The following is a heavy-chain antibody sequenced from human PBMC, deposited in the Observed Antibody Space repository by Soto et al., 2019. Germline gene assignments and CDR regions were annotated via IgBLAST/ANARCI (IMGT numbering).Heavy chain of an antibody. D-gene: IGHD2-2*01. Sequence: QVQLQQWGAGLLKPSETLSLTCAVYGGSFSGYYWSWIRQPPGKGLEWIGEINHSGSTNYNPSLKSRVTISVDTSKNQFSLKLSSVTAADTAVYYCASTCSSTSCYVDGMDVWGQGTTVTVSS. CDR2: INHSGST. J-gene: IGHJ6*02. CDR3: ASTCSSTSCYVDGMDV. V-gene: IGHV4-34*01. CDR1: GGSFSGYY.